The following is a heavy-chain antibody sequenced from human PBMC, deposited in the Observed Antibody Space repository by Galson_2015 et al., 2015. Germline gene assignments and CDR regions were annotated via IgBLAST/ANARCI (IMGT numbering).Heavy chain of an antibody. CDR1: GYTFTSYG. V-gene: IGHV1-18*04. CDR2: ISAYNGNT. Sequence: SVKVSCKASGYTFTSYGISWVRQAPGQGLEWMGWISAYNGNTNYAQKLQGRVTMTTDTSTSTAYMELRSLRSDDTAVYYCARDTREKQWLVRGANWFDPWGQGTLVTVSS. D-gene: IGHD6-19*01. CDR3: ARDTREKQWLVRGANWFDP. J-gene: IGHJ5*02.